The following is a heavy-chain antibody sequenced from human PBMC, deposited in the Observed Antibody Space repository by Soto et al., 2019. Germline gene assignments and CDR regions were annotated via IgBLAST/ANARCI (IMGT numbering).Heavy chain of an antibody. V-gene: IGHV3-23*01. J-gene: IGHJ6*02. D-gene: IGHD6-19*01. CDR1: GVAFSNFH. Sequence: GGSLRLSCAASGVAFSNFHMNWVRQAPGKGLQWVSTIGGAGNDIHYADSVKGRFTVSRDNSKNTLLLQMDGLRDDDTAIYYCAKRYSSAWEAGMDVWGRGTTVTVSS. CDR3: AKRYSSAWEAGMDV. CDR2: IGGAGNDI.